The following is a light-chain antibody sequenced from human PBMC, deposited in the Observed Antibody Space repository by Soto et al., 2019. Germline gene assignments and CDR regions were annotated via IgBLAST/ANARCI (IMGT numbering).Light chain of an antibody. CDR2: GAS. CDR3: QQYGSSPPYT. CDR1: QSVSSSY. V-gene: IGKV3-20*01. J-gene: IGKJ2*01. Sequence: DIVLTQSPGILSLSPGERATLSCRASQSVSSSYLAWYQQKPGQAPRLIIYGASNRATGIPGRFSASGSKTNFTLTITRLEPEDFAVYYCQQYGSSPPYTFGQGTKLEIK.